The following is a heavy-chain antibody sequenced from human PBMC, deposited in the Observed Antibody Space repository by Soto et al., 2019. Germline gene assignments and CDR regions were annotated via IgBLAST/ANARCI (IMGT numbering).Heavy chain of an antibody. CDR1: GFTFSSYA. Sequence: EVQLLESGGGLVQPGGSLRLSCAASGFTFSSYAMSWVRQAPGKGLEWVSAISGSGGSTYYADSVKGRFTISRDNSKNTLYLQMNRLRAEDTAVYYCAKDSIYGDYLGWFDYWGQGTLVTVSS. J-gene: IGHJ4*02. D-gene: IGHD4-17*01. CDR2: ISGSGGST. V-gene: IGHV3-23*01. CDR3: AKDSIYGDYLGWFDY.